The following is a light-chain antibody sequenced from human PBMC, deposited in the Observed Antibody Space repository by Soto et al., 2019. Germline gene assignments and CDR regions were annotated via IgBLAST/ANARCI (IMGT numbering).Light chain of an antibody. V-gene: IGLV2-18*02. CDR2: EVS. Sequence: QSALTQPPSASGAPGQSVTISCTGTSSYVGRYNCVSWYQQHPGKAPKLMISEVSNRPSGVPDRFSGSKSGNTASLTISGLQAEDEADYYCSSYTSSSTYVFGTGTKVTVL. J-gene: IGLJ1*01. CDR3: SSYTSSSTYV. CDR1: SSYVGRYNC.